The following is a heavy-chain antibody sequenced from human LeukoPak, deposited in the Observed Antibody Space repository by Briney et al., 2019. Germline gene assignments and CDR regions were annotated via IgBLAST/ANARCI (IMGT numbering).Heavy chain of an antibody. CDR1: GFTFSSYA. J-gene: IGHJ4*02. CDR2: IWYGGSNK. CDR3: AKDLYYGGNSYYFDY. V-gene: IGHV3-30*02. Sequence: GGSLRLSCAASGFTFSSYAMHWVRQAPGKGLEWVAVIWYGGSNKYYADSVKGRFTISRDNSKNTLYLQMNSLRAEDTAVYYCAKDLYYGGNSYYFDYWGQGTLVTVSS. D-gene: IGHD4-23*01.